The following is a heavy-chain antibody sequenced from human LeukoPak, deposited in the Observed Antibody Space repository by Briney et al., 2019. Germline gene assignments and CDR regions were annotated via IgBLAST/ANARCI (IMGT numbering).Heavy chain of an antibody. V-gene: IGHV3-48*03. J-gene: IGHJ6*03. Sequence: PGGSPRLSCAASGFTFSSYEMNWVRQAPGKGLEWVSYISSSGSTIYYADSVKGRFTISRDNAKNTLYLQMNSLRAEDTAVYYCASTMASYYYYYYYMDVWGKGTTVTISS. CDR2: ISSSGSTI. D-gene: IGHD5-24*01. CDR1: GFTFSSYE. CDR3: ASTMASYYYYYYYMDV.